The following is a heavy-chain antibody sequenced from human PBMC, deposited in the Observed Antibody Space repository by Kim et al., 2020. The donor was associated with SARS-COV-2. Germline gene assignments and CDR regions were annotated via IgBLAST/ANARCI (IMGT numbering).Heavy chain of an antibody. CDR3: AKGDILTGSPNLVDY. Sequence: DSVKGRFTSSRDNAKNSLYLQMNSLRAEDTALYYCAKGDILTGSPNLVDYWGQGTLVTVSS. D-gene: IGHD3-9*01. V-gene: IGHV3-9*01. J-gene: IGHJ4*02.